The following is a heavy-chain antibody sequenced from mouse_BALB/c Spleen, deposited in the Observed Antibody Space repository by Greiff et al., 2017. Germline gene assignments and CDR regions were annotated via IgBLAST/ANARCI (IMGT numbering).Heavy chain of an antibody. V-gene: IGHV14-3*02. Sequence: VHVKQSGAELVKPGASVKLSCTASGFNIKDTYMHWVKQRPEQGLEWIGRIDPANGNTKYDPKFQGKATITADTSSNTAYLQLSSLTSEDTAVYYCARYDYDGWDYWGQGTSVTVSS. J-gene: IGHJ4*01. D-gene: IGHD2-4*01. CDR2: IDPANGNT. CDR1: GFNIKDTY. CDR3: ARYDYDGWDY.